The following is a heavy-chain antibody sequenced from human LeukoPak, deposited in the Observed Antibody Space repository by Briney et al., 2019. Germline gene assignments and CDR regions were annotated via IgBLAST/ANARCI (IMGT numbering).Heavy chain of an antibody. Sequence: GGSLRLSCAASGFTFSSYAMRWVRQAPGKGLEWVSAISGSGGSTHYADSVKGRFTISRDNSKNTLYLQMNSLRAEDTAVYYCAKGLSLNYFDYWGQGTLVTVSS. D-gene: IGHD5/OR15-5a*01. CDR1: GFTFSSYA. CDR2: ISGSGGST. CDR3: AKGLSLNYFDY. J-gene: IGHJ4*02. V-gene: IGHV3-23*01.